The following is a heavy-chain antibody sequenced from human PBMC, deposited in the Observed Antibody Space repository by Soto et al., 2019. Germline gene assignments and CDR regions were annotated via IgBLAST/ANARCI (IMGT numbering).Heavy chain of an antibody. CDR3: ARDPGYSYGYH. V-gene: IGHV1-3*01. D-gene: IGHD5-18*01. CDR2: INAGNGNA. CDR1: GYTFTSYA. J-gene: IGHJ5*02. Sequence: QVQLVQSGAEVKKPGASVKVSCKASGYTFTSYAMHWVRQAPGQRLEWMGWINAGNGNANYSQKFQGRVTITRDTSASTAYMELSSLRSKDTAVYYCARDPGYSYGYHWGQGTLVTVSS.